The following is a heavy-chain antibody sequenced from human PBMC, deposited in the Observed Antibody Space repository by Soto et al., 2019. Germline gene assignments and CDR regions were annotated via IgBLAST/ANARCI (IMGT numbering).Heavy chain of an antibody. D-gene: IGHD3-22*01. V-gene: IGHV3-23*01. Sequence: EVQLLESGGGLVQPGGSLRLSCAASGFTFSSYAMSWVRQAPGKGLEWVSAISGSGGSTYYADSVKGRFTISRDNSKNPLYLQRNSLRAEDTAVYYCAKREYYYDSSGYYYDYWGQGTLVTVSS. CDR3: AKREYYYDSSGYYYDY. J-gene: IGHJ4*02. CDR2: ISGSGGST. CDR1: GFTFSSYA.